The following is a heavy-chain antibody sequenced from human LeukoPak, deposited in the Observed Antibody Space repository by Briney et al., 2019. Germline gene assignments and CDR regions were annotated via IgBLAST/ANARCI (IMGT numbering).Heavy chain of an antibody. CDR3: ASELAVYYYDSSGYYQGDY. D-gene: IGHD3-22*01. CDR1: GFTFSSYA. V-gene: IGHV3-23*01. J-gene: IGHJ4*02. Sequence: GGSLRLSCAASGFTFSSYAMSWVRQARGKGLEWVSAISGSGGSTYYADSVKGRFTISRDNSKNTLYLQMNSLRAEDTAVYYCASELAVYYYDSSGYYQGDYWGQGTLVTVSS. CDR2: ISGSGGST.